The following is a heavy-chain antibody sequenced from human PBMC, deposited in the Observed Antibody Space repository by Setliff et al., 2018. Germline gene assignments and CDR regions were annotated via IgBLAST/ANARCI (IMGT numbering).Heavy chain of an antibody. CDR2: IIPIFGTA. V-gene: IGHV1-69*13. CDR3: ARDPQITYDILTGEPL. Sequence: ASVQVSCKASGGTFSSYAISWVRQAPGQGPEWMGGIIPIFGTANYAQKFQGRVTITADESTSTAYMELSSLRSEDTAVYYCARDPQITYDILTGEPLWGQGTLVTVSS. CDR1: GGTFSSYA. J-gene: IGHJ4*02. D-gene: IGHD3-9*01.